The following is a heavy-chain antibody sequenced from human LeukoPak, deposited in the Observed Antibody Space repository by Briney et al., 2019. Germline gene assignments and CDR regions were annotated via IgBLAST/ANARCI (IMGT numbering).Heavy chain of an antibody. CDR2: IYYSGST. J-gene: IGHJ3*02. V-gene: IGHV4-59*01. CDR1: GGSISSYY. D-gene: IGHD5-18*01. CDR3: ARDCGYSYGDHDAFDM. Sequence: PSETLSLTCTVPGGSISSYYWSWIRQPPGKELEWIGYIYYSGSTNYNPSLKSRVTISVDSYKNQFSLKLSSVTAADTAVYYCARDCGYSYGDHDAFDMWGQGTMVTVSS.